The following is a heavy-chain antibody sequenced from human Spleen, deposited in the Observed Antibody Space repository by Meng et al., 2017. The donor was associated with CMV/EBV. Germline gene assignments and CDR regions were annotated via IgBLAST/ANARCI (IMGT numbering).Heavy chain of an antibody. Sequence: GESLKISCAASGFTFSSYAMHWVRQAPGKGLEWVAVISYDGSNKYYADSVKGRFTISRDNSKNTLYLQMNSLRAEDTAVYYCARDRLVPATDIPALSPPCFGMDVWGQGTTVTVSS. CDR3: ARDRLVPATDIPALSPPCFGMDV. D-gene: IGHD2-2*01. CDR1: GFTFSSYA. V-gene: IGHV3-30-3*01. CDR2: ISYDGSNK. J-gene: IGHJ6*02.